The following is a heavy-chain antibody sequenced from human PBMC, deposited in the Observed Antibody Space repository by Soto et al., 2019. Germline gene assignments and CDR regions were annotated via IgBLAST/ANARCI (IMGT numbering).Heavy chain of an antibody. CDR3: ASAKAVVIAALGL. J-gene: IGHJ3*01. V-gene: IGHV3-23*01. CDR1: GFIFNKSA. D-gene: IGHD2-21*01. CDR2: VSDNGGSRGGT. Sequence: PEGSLRRSCTASGFIFNKSAMTWVRQAPGQGLQWVASVSDNGGSRGGTYYADSVKGRFTISRDNSKNTLYLQLDSLTGADTAVYYCASAKAVVIAALGLWGQVTMVTVSS.